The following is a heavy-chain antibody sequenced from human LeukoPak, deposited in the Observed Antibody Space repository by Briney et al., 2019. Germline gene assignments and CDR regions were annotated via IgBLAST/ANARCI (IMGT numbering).Heavy chain of an antibody. J-gene: IGHJ4*02. V-gene: IGHV4-61*01. CDR3: ARDNWGSLDY. Sequence: PSETLSLTCSVSGASVISGPHYWSWIRQPPGKGLDWIGYGVYPESTNYNPSLKSRVTISVDTSKRQFSLQLRSVTAADTAINYCARDNWGSLDYWGQGILVTVSS. CDR2: GVYPEST. D-gene: IGHD7-27*01. CDR1: GASVISGPHY.